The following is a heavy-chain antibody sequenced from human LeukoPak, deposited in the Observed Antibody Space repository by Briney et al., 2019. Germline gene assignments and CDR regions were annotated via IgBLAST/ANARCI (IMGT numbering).Heavy chain of an antibody. V-gene: IGHV1-18*01. CDR2: FSALNGNT. CDR3: ARGSWLTFYYDSSGYYSNWNWFDP. CDR1: GYTFTRYE. Sequence: GASGEVSCKASGYTFTRYEIRWVREAPGHGLECGGGFSALNGNTHHVQKLQGRVTLTTDTSTRTASLELRSLRSADPAVYYCARGSWLTFYYDSSGYYSNWNWFDPGGQGRLVTVS. D-gene: IGHD3-22*01. J-gene: IGHJ5*02.